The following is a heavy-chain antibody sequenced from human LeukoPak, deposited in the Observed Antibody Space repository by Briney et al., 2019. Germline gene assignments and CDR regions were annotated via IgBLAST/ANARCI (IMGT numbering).Heavy chain of an antibody. J-gene: IGHJ3*02. CDR2: IYHSGST. D-gene: IGHD3-9*01. CDR3: ASDWLFSIGAFDI. Sequence: SETLSLTCTVSGGSISSSNWWSWVRQPPGKGLEWIGEIYHSGSTNYNPSLKSRVTISVDKSKNQFSLKLSSVTAADTAVYYCASDWLFSIGAFDIWGHGTMVTVSS. V-gene: IGHV4-4*02. CDR1: GGSISSSNW.